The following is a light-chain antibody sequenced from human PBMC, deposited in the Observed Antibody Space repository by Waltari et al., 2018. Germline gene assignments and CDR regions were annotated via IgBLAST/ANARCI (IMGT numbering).Light chain of an antibody. V-gene: IGKV1-5*03. CDR1: QSISIW. CDR2: RAS. CDR3: QQYKTYYT. J-gene: IGKJ2*01. Sequence: DIQMTQSPSTLSASVGDRFTITCRASQSISIWLAWYQQKPGRAPELLIYRASYLESGVPSRFSGSGSGTEFTLTISSLQPDDFATYYCQQYKTYYTFGQGTKLEIK.